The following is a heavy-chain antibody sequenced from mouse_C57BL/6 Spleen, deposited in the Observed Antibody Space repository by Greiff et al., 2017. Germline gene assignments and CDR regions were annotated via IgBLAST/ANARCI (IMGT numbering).Heavy chain of an antibody. V-gene: IGHV10-3*01. J-gene: IGHJ2*01. Sequence: EVQLVESGGGLVQPKGSLKLSCAASGFTFNTYAMHWVRQAPGKGLEWVARIRSKSSNYATYYADSVKDRFTISRDDSQSMLYLQMNNLKTEDTAMYYCVRERAYYDYDDGFDYWGQGTTLTVSS. CDR1: GFTFNTYA. D-gene: IGHD2-4*01. CDR3: VRERAYYDYDDGFDY. CDR2: IRSKSSNYAT.